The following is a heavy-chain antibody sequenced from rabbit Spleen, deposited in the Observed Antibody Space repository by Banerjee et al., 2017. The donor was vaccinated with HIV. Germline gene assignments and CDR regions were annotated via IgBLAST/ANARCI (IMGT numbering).Heavy chain of an antibody. Sequence: QEQLEESGGGLVKPEGSLTLTCTASGFDLSSYYMCWVRQAPGKGLEWIACIYISSGSTYYASWVKSRFTISKTSSTTVTLQMTSLTVADTATYFCARDLTDVIGWNFGWWGPGTLVTVS. J-gene: IGHJ6*01. CDR3: ARDLTDVIGWNFGW. CDR1: GFDLSSYY. CDR2: IYISSGST. V-gene: IGHV1S45*01. D-gene: IGHD4-1*01.